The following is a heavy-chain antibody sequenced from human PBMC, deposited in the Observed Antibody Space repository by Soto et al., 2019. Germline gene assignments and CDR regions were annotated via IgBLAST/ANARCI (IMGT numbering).Heavy chain of an antibody. CDR3: ARDGSLLPRYYFDY. D-gene: IGHD2-15*01. CDR1: GYTFTSYA. CDR2: INAGNGNT. Sequence: GASVKVSCKASGYTFTSYAMHWVRQAPGQRLEWMGWINAGNGNTKYSQKFQGRVTITRDTSASTAYMELSSLRSEDTAVYYCARDGSLLPRYYFDYWGQGTLVTVSS. V-gene: IGHV1-3*01. J-gene: IGHJ4*02.